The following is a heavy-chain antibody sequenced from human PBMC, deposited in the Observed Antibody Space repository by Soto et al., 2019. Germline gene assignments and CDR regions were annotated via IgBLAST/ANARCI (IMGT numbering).Heavy chain of an antibody. CDR3: STGRLSPSLTYSSSTSCSHRYGFDP. D-gene: IGHD2-2*01. Sequence: SVKFSCTAAGYTFTSDGISWVRQAPGQGLEWMGGIIPIFGIANYAQKFHARATITADKSTSTAYIELGRLRYEAPGVCYGSTGRLSPSLTYSSSTSCSHRYGFDPWGQGTLVTVSS. CDR1: GYTFTSDG. J-gene: IGHJ5*02. CDR2: IIPIFGIA. V-gene: IGHV1-69*10.